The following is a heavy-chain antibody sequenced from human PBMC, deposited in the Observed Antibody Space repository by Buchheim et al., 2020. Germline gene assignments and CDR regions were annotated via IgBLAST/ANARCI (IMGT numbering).Heavy chain of an antibody. CDR2: SYTSGST. CDR1: GGSISSGSYY. D-gene: IGHD3-16*02. CDR3: ARDASVGVWGSYRYIYGMDV. Sequence: QVQLQESGPGLVKPSQTLSLTCTVSGGSISSGSYYLSWIRQPAGKGLEWIGRSYTSGSTNSNPSLKSRVTISVDTSKNQFSLKLRSVTAADTAVYYCARDASVGVWGSYRYIYGMDVWGQGTT. J-gene: IGHJ6*02. V-gene: IGHV4-61*02.